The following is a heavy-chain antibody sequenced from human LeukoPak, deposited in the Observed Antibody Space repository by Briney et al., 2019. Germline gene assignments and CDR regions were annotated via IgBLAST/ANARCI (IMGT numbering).Heavy chain of an antibody. CDR1: GGSISSSSYY. CDR2: IYYSGST. V-gene: IGHV4-39*07. CDR3: ARSRGATRAFYFDY. Sequence: SETLSLTCTVSGGSISSSSYYWGWIRQPPGKGLEWIGSIYYSGSTYYSPSLKSRVTISVDTSKNQFSLKLSSVTAADTAVYYCARSRGATRAFYFDYWGQGTLVTVSS. D-gene: IGHD1-26*01. J-gene: IGHJ4*02.